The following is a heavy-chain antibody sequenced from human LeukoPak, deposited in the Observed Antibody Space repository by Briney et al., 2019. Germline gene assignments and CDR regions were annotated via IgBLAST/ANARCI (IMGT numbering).Heavy chain of an antibody. V-gene: IGHV4-4*09. CDR1: GGSISSYY. D-gene: IGHD3-16*01. CDR2: IYTSGST. Sequence: SETLSLTCTVSGGSISSYYWSWIRQPPGKGLEWTGYIYTSGSTNYNPSLKSRVTISVDTSKNQFSLKLSSVTAADTAVYYCARLIGYYYYMDVWGKGTTVTVSS. CDR3: ARLIGYYYYMDV. J-gene: IGHJ6*03.